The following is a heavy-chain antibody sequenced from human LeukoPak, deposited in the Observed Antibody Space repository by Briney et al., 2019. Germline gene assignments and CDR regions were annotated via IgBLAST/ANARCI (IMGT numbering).Heavy chain of an antibody. CDR2: IYYSRST. CDR1: GGSFSSYY. V-gene: IGHV4-59*01. CDR3: ARGTTSIGFDP. Sequence: SETLSLTCTVSGGSFSSYYWSWIRQPPGKGLEWIGYIYYSRSTNYNPSLKSRVSIAVATSKNQLSLKLSSVTAADTAVYYSARGTTSIGFDPWGQGTLVTVSS. J-gene: IGHJ5*02. D-gene: IGHD2/OR15-2a*01.